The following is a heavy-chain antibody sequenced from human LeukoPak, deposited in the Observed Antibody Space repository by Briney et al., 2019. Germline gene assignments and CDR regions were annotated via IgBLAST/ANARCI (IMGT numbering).Heavy chain of an antibody. CDR2: IIPILGIA. CDR1: GGTFSSYA. V-gene: IGHV1-69*04. J-gene: IGHJ4*02. D-gene: IGHD3-3*01. CDR3: ARGADPDFWSGYPGVY. Sequence: GASVKVSCKASGGTFSSYAISWVRQAPGQGLEWMGRIIPILGIANYAQKFQGRVTITADKSTSTAYMELSSLRSEDTAVYYCARGADPDFWSGYPGVYWGQGTLVTVSS.